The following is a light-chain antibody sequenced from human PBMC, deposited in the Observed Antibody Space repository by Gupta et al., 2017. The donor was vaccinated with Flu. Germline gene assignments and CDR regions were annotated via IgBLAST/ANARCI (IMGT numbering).Light chain of an antibody. Sequence: GQTDKSTGAGNKIGSKSVHWYQQKPGQAPVLFVHDDSDRSTGIPERFSGTNSGTAATVTTSGVEAGDGADYYCHVWDSSSDNLVFGGGTKLTVL. CDR1: KIGSKS. CDR2: DDS. J-gene: IGLJ2*01. V-gene: IGLV3-21*02. CDR3: HVWDSSSDNLV.